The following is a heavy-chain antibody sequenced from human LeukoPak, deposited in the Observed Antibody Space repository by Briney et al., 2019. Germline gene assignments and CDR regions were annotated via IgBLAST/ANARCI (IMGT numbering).Heavy chain of an antibody. CDR2: ISYDGSNK. CDR1: GFTFSSYA. CDR3: ARDRKGALNYGMDV. Sequence: PGGSLRLSCAASGFTFSSYAMQWVSQAPGKGLEWVAVISYDGSNKYYADSVKGRFTISRDNSKNTLYLQMNSLRAEDTAVYYCARDRKGALNYGMDVWGQGTTVTVSS. J-gene: IGHJ6*02. V-gene: IGHV3-30*04.